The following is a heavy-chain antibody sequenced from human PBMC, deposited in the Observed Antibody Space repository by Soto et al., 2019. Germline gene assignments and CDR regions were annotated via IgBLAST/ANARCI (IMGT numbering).Heavy chain of an antibody. CDR1: GFTFSSYA. CDR2: ISGSGGST. Sequence: GGSLRLSCAASGFTFSSYAMSWVRQAPGKGLEWVSAISGSGGSTYYADSVKGRFTSSRDNSKNTLYLQMNSLRAEDTAVYYCAFWSGPHMGSIDYWGQGTLVTVSS. D-gene: IGHD3-3*01. J-gene: IGHJ4*02. CDR3: AFWSGPHMGSIDY. V-gene: IGHV3-23*01.